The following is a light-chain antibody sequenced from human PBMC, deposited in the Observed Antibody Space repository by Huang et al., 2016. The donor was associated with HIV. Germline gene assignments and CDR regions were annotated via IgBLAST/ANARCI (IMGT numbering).Light chain of an antibody. Sequence: EIVLTQSPGTLDLSPGERATLSCRASQSVGIYFAWYQQKPGQAPRLLSYGASTRVTGIPDRFRGGGSGTDFTLSISRLEPEDFAVYYCQQYERPPDTFGPGTKVNIK. V-gene: IGKV3-20*01. CDR1: QSVGIY. J-gene: IGKJ3*01. CDR2: GAS. CDR3: QQYERPPDT.